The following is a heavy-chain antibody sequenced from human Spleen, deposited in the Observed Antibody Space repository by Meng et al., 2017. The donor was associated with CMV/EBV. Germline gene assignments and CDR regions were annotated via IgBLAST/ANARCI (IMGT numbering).Heavy chain of an antibody. V-gene: IGHV3-21*04. D-gene: IGHD6-6*01. CDR3: AKDRPLGFDP. Sequence: GGSLRLSCAASGFNFKTFTMNWVRQAPGKGLEWVSSISGGSHYIYYAASLKGRFTISTDNSKNTLYLQMNSLRAEDTAVYYCAKDRPLGFDPWGQGTLVTVSS. J-gene: IGHJ5*02. CDR1: GFNFKTFT. CDR2: ISGGSHYI.